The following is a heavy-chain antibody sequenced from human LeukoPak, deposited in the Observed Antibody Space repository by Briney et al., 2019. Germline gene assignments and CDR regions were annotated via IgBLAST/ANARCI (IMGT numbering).Heavy chain of an antibody. Sequence: GGSLRLSCAASGFTFSSYGMHWVRQAPGKGLEWVAVISYDGSNKYYADSVKGRFTISRDNSKNTLYLQMNSLRAEDTAVYYCARDKAFGVVRDWGQGTLVTVSS. CDR2: ISYDGSNK. J-gene: IGHJ4*02. D-gene: IGHD3-3*01. V-gene: IGHV3-30*03. CDR1: GFTFSSYG. CDR3: ARDKAFGVVRD.